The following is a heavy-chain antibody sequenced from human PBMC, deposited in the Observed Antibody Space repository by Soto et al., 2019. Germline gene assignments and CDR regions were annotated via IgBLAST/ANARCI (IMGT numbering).Heavy chain of an antibody. D-gene: IGHD2-2*01. CDR2: ISDSGDRT. CDR3: AKHQPLFSD. V-gene: IGHV3-23*01. Sequence: GGSLRLSCAASGFTFSRHDMSWVRQAPGKGLEWVSSISDSGDRTLYADSVKGRFTISRDTSKNTLYLQMNSLTAGDTAIYYCAKHQPLFSDWGQGTLVTVSS. J-gene: IGHJ4*01. CDR1: GFTFSRHD.